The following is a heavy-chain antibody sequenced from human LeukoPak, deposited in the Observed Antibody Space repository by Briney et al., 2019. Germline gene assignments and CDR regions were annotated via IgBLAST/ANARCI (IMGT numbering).Heavy chain of an antibody. CDR1: GFTFSSYW. V-gene: IGHV3-74*01. J-gene: IGHJ4*02. D-gene: IGHD1-26*01. Sequence: GGSLGLSCAASGFTFSSYWMHWVRQAPGKGLVWVSRINSDGSSTSYADSVKGRFTVSRDNAKNTLYLQMNSLRVEDTAVYYCARDSIRSSGSSDYWGQGTLVTVSS. CDR2: INSDGSST. CDR3: ARDSIRSSGSSDY.